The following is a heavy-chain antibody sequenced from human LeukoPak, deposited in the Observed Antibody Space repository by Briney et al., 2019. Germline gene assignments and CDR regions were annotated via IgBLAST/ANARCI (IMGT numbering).Heavy chain of an antibody. V-gene: IGHV4-4*09. CDR3: ARRVVAAKGSAFDI. D-gene: IGHD2-15*01. CDR2: IYTSGST. CDR1: GGSISSYY. Sequence: SETLSLTCTVSGGSISSYYWSRIRQPPGKGLGWIGYIYTSGSTNYNPSLKSRVTISVDTSKNQFSLKLSSVTAADTAVYYCARRVVAAKGSAFDIWGQGTMVTVSS. J-gene: IGHJ3*02.